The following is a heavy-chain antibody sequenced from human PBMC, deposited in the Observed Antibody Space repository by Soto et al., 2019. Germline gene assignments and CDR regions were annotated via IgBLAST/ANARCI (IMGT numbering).Heavy chain of an antibody. V-gene: IGHV4-59*08. CDR3: ARSVGHCDF. D-gene: IGHD1-26*01. CDR2: IYYSGST. J-gene: IGHJ4*02. Sequence: SETLSLTCTVSGGSISNHYWSWIRQPPGKGLELIGYIYYSGSTNYNPSLRSRVTISVDTSKNQFSLKLSSVTAADTAVYYCARSVGHCDFWGPGTLVTVSS. CDR1: GGSISNHY.